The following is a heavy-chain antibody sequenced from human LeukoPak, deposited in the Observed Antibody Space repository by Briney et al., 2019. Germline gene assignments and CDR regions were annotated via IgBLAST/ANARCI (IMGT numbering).Heavy chain of an antibody. V-gene: IGHV4-39*07. Sequence: PSETLSLTCTVSGGSISSSSYYWGWIRQPPGKGLEWIGSIYYSGSTYYNPSLKSRVTISVDTSKNQFSLKLSSVTAADTAVYYCARRVVRDYYYYMDVWGKGTTVTVSS. CDR3: ARRVVRDYYYYMDV. J-gene: IGHJ6*03. D-gene: IGHD3-3*01. CDR1: GGSISSSSYY. CDR2: IYYSGST.